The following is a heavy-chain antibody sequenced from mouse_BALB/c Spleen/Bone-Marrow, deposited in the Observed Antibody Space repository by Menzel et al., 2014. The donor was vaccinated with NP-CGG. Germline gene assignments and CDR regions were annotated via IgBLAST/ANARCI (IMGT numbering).Heavy chain of an antibody. CDR1: GYTFTSYW. Sequence: VQLQQSGAELVKPGASVKLSCKASGYTFTSYWMLWVKQRPGQGLEWIGEINPSNGRTNYNEKFKSKATLTVDKSSSTAYMQLSSLTSEDSAVYYCAYDYDPSYAMDYWGQGTSVTVSS. CDR3: AYDYDPSYAMDY. CDR2: INPSNGRT. V-gene: IGHV1S81*02. J-gene: IGHJ4*01. D-gene: IGHD2-4*01.